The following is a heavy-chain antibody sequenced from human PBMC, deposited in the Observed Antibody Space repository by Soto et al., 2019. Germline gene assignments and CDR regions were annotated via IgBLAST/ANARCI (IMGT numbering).Heavy chain of an antibody. V-gene: IGHV1-3*01. Sequence: ASVKVSCKASGYTFTSYAMQWVLQAPGQRLEWMGWINAGNGNTKYSQKFQGRVTITRDTSASTAYMELSSLRSEDTAVYYCARETMVRGVMAPGSFDYWGQGTLVTVSS. CDR2: INAGNGNT. CDR3: ARETMVRGVMAPGSFDY. CDR1: GYTFTSYA. D-gene: IGHD3-10*01. J-gene: IGHJ4*02.